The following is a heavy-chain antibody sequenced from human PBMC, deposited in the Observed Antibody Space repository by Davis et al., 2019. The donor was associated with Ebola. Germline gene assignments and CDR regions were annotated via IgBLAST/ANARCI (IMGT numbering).Heavy chain of an antibody. CDR3: ARASPPEYNVWSRNPHYHYFARDV. Sequence: ASVKVSCKASAYTFTSYDINWVRQAAGQGLEWLGWMNPNSGDTGYAQNFQGRVTLTRNTSISTAYMELSSLRSDDTAVYLCARASPPEYNVWSRNPHYHYFARDVWGQGTTVTVSS. D-gene: IGHD2-8*01. CDR1: AYTFTSYD. V-gene: IGHV1-8*01. J-gene: IGHJ6*02. CDR2: MNPNSGDT.